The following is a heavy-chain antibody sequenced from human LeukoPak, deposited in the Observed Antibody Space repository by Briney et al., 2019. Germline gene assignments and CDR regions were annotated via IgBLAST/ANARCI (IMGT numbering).Heavy chain of an antibody. D-gene: IGHD2-2*01. CDR1: GFTFSSYS. CDR3: ARVYLPNYYYYYMDV. CDR2: ISSSSYI. V-gene: IGHV3-21*01. J-gene: IGHJ6*03. Sequence: GGSLRLSCAASGFTFSSYSVNWVRQAPGKGLEWVSSISSSSYIYYADSVKGRFTISRDNAKNSLYLQMNSLRAEDTAVYYCARVYLPNYYYYYMDVWGKGTTVTVSS.